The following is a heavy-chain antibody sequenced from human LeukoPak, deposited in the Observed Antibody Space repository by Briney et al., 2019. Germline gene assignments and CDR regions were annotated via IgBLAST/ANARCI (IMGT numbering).Heavy chain of an antibody. Sequence: SETLSLTCTVSGGSISSYYWSWIRQPPGKGLEWIGYIYYSGSTNYNPSLKSRVTISVDTSKNQFSLNLSSVTAADTAVYYCARGYIWRTSPVRGPLDCWGQGTLVTVSS. V-gene: IGHV4-59*01. J-gene: IGHJ4*02. D-gene: IGHD3-16*01. CDR2: IYYSGST. CDR3: ARGYIWRTSPVRGPLDC. CDR1: GGSISSYY.